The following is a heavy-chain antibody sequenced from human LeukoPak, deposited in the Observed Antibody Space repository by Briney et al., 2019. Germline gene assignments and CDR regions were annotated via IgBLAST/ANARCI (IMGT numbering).Heavy chain of an antibody. D-gene: IGHD1-1*01. J-gene: IGHJ5*02. CDR3: ARYLGTGRNWFDP. V-gene: IGHV3-33*01. CDR2: IWSNGSNK. CDR1: GFTFRSSG. Sequence: GMSLRFSCAASGFTFRSSGMHWVRQAPGKGLEWVAVIWSNGSNKNYADSVKGRFTISRDTTKNTLYLQMNSLRDEDTAMYYCARYLGTGRNWFDPWGEGTLVTVSS.